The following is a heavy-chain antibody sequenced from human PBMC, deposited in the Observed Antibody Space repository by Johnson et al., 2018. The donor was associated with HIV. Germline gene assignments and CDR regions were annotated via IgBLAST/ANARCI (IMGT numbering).Heavy chain of an antibody. CDR1: GFTFSSYW. V-gene: IGHV3-23*04. CDR2: IRGSGGST. CDR3: ARDTYSSDACDI. Sequence: VQLVESGGGFVQPGGSLRLSCAASGFTFSSYWMHWVRQAPGQGLEWVSAIRGSGGSTYYADSVKGRFTISRDNAKNTLFLQMNSLRAEDTAVYYCARDTYSSDACDIWGQGTIVTVSS. J-gene: IGHJ3*02. D-gene: IGHD4-11*01.